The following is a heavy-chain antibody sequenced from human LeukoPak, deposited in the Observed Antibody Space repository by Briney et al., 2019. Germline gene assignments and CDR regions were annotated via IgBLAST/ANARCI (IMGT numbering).Heavy chain of an antibody. CDR2: IYYSGST. CDR3: ARDSNYYDSSGYYSSGAFDI. CDR1: GGSISSYY. D-gene: IGHD3-22*01. J-gene: IGHJ3*02. Sequence: PSETLSLTCTVSGGSISSYYWSWIRQHPGKGLEWIGYIYYSGSTYYNPSLKSRVTISVDTSKNQFSLKLSSVTAADTAVYYCARDSNYYDSSGYYSSGAFDIWGQGTMVTVSS. V-gene: IGHV4-59*06.